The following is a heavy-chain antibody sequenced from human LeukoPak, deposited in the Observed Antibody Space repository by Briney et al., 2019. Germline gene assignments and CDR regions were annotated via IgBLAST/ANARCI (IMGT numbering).Heavy chain of an antibody. CDR2: INWNGGST. CDR3: ARGGYRGYSIFDY. D-gene: IGHD5-18*01. Sequence: ETLSLTCTVSGGSISTYYWNWIRQPPGKGLGWASGINWNGGSTGYADSVKGRFTNSKDNAKNSLYLQMNSLRAEDTALYYCARGGYRGYSIFDYWGQGTLVTVSS. CDR1: GGSISTYY. V-gene: IGHV3-20*04. J-gene: IGHJ4*02.